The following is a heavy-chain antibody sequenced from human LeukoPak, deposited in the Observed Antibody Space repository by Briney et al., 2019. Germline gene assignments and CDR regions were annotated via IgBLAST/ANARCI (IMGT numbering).Heavy chain of an antibody. J-gene: IGHJ4*02. Sequence: ASVRVSCKASGGTFSSFAISRVRQAPGQELEWMGRIIPILGIANYAQKFQGRVTITADKSTSTAYMELSSLRSEDTAVYYCAYDFWSGYNSWGQGALVTVSS. CDR3: AYDFWSGYNS. CDR2: IIPILGIA. CDR1: GGTFSSFA. D-gene: IGHD3-3*01. V-gene: IGHV1-69*04.